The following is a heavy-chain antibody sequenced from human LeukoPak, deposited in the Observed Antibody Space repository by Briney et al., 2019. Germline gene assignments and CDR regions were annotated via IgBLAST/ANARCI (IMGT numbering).Heavy chain of an antibody. J-gene: IGHJ6*03. V-gene: IGHV4-38-2*02. CDR1: GYSISSGYY. D-gene: IGHD6-13*01. Sequence: PSETLSLTCTVSGYSISSGYYWGWIRQPPGKGLEWIGSIYHSGSTYYNPSLKSRVTISVDTSKNQFSLKLSSVTAADTAVYYCARLAAKGYYYYMDVWGKGTTVTISS. CDR3: ARLAAKGYYYYMDV. CDR2: IYHSGST.